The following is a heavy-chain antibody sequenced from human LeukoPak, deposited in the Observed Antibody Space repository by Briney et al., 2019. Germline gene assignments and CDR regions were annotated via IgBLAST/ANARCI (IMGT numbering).Heavy chain of an antibody. J-gene: IGHJ4*02. CDR2: ISYDGSNK. CDR1: GFTFSSYA. D-gene: IGHD3-22*01. CDR3: AKVGDYYDSSGLDY. Sequence: GGSLRLSCAASGFTFSSYAMSWVRQAPGKGLEWVAVISYDGSNKYYADSVKGRFTISRDNSKNTLYLQMNSLRAEDTAVYYCAKVGDYYDSSGLDYWGQGTLVTVSS. V-gene: IGHV3-30*18.